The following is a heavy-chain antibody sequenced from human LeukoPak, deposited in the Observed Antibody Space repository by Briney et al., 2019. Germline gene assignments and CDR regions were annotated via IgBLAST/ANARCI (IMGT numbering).Heavy chain of an antibody. Sequence: GGSLTLSCAASGFSFSNYWMSWVRQAPGKGLEWVANIREDGSEKHYVDSVKSRFTISRDNAENALYLQRNRLRVEGRAVYYCARTIRRYWGGGTVVSVS. CDR2: IREDGSEK. CDR1: GFSFSNYW. CDR3: ARTIRRY. D-gene: IGHD3-10*01. V-gene: IGHV3-7*01. J-gene: IGHJ4*02.